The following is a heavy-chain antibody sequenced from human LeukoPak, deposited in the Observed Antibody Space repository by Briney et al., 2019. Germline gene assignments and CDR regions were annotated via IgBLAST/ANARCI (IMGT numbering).Heavy chain of an antibody. CDR3: ARGDLSYGSGSY. CDR1: GYTFTSYY. V-gene: IGHV1-46*01. CDR2: INPSGGST. D-gene: IGHD3-10*01. Sequence: GASVKVSCKASGYTFTSYYMHWVRQAPGQGLEWMGIINPSGGSTSYAQKLQGRVTMTTDTSTSTAYMELRSLRSDDTAVYYCARGDLSYGSGSYWGQGTLVTVSS. J-gene: IGHJ4*02.